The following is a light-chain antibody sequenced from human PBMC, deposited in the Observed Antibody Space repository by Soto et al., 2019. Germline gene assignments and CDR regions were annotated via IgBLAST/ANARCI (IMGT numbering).Light chain of an antibody. CDR2: DVS. Sequence: QSVLTQPASVSGSPGQSITISCTGTSSVVGGYKYVSWYQQHPGKAPKLMIYDVSNRPSGVSYRFSGSKFENTASLTISGLQAEDEADYYCSAYTSSSTRVFGTGTKVTVL. V-gene: IGLV2-14*01. J-gene: IGLJ1*01. CDR1: SSVVGGYKY. CDR3: SAYTSSSTRV.